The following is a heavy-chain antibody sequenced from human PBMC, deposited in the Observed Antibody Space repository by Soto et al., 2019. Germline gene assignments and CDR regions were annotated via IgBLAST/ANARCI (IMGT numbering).Heavy chain of an antibody. D-gene: IGHD2-15*01. CDR3: VKRRGAGGHFDY. CDR2: VSIGGST. J-gene: IGHJ4*02. V-gene: IGHV3-23*01. Sequence: DVQLLESGGGLVQPEGSLRLYCAASGFTFISYAMGWVRQGPGKGLEWVAVVSIGGSTHYADSVRGRFTISRDNSKNTLSLQMNSLTAEDTAVYFCVKRRGAGGHFDYWGQGALVTVSS. CDR1: GFTFISYA.